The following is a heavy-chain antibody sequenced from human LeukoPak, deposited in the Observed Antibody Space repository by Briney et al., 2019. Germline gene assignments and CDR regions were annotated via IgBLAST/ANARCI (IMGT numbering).Heavy chain of an antibody. D-gene: IGHD3-10*01. CDR2: LSYDGSNE. CDR1: GFPFSSYG. CDR3: AGSWFYRDYFEY. V-gene: IGHV3-30*03. Sequence: GRSLRLSCAASGFPFSSYGMHWVRQAPGKGLEWVAVLSYDGSNEYYADSVKGRFTIPRDNSKNTLYLQMNSLRVEDTAVYYCAGSWFYRDYFEYWGQGTLVTVSS. J-gene: IGHJ4*02.